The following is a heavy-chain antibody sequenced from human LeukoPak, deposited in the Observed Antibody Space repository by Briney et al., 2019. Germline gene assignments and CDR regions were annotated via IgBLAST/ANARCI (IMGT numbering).Heavy chain of an antibody. CDR1: GFTLSSYA. Sequence: PGGSLRLSCSASGFTLSSYAMHWVRQAPGKGLEYVSAISSNGDTTYHADSVKGRFTISRDNSKNTLYLQMSSLRAEDTAVHYCVKDRREFEYYFDLWGQGTLVTVS. CDR3: VKDRREFEYYFDL. V-gene: IGHV3-64D*09. CDR2: ISSNGDTT. J-gene: IGHJ4*02.